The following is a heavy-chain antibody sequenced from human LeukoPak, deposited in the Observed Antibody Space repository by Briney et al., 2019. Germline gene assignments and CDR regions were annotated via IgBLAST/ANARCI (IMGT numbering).Heavy chain of an antibody. CDR1: GFTFDDYG. CDR2: INWNGGST. D-gene: IGHD3-22*01. Sequence: GGSLRLSCAASGFTFDDYGMSWVRQAPGKGLEWVSGINWNGGSTGYADSVKGRFTISRDNAKNSLYLQMNSLRAEDTAVCYCARDLYRIVVVPHYFDYWGQGTLVTVSS. V-gene: IGHV3-20*04. J-gene: IGHJ4*02. CDR3: ARDLYRIVVVPHYFDY.